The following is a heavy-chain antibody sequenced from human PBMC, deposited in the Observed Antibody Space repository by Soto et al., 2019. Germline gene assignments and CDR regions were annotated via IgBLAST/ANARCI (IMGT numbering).Heavy chain of an antibody. Sequence: GGSLRLSCAASGFRFSDHYMTWIRQAPGKGLEWVSKISGGGTTTHYADSVKGRFTVSRDNAKNSLYLQMNSLRAEDTAVYYCAGDPYYYGSAFWGQGTLVTVSS. V-gene: IGHV3-11*01. CDR2: ISGGGTTT. CDR1: GFRFSDHY. CDR3: AGDPYYYGSAF. J-gene: IGHJ4*02. D-gene: IGHD3-10*01.